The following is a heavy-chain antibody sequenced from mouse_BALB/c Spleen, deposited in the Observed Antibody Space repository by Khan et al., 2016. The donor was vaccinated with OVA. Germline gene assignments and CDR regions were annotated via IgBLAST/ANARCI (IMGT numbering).Heavy chain of an antibody. CDR3: ARFITTATGYYYSMVY. CDR2: ISSGGSYT. V-gene: IGHV5-6*01. J-gene: IGHJ4*01. CDR1: GFIFSSYG. Sequence: EVELVESGGDLVKPGGSLKLSCAASGFIFSSYGMSWVRQTPDKRLEWVATISSGGSYTYYPDSVKGRFTISRDHAKNTLYWQMSSLKSEDTAMYYCARFITTATGYYYSMVYWGQGTSVTVSS. D-gene: IGHD1-2*01.